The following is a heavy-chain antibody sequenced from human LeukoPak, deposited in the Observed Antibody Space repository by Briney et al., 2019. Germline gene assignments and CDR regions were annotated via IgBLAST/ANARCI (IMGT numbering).Heavy chain of an antibody. D-gene: IGHD7-27*01. CDR1: GFTVRSTY. V-gene: IGHV3-66*01. Sequence: GGSLRLSCAASGFTVRSTYMSWVRQAPGKGLEWVSVIYTGGDTYYADFVKGRFILSRDNFKNTLSLQMNSLRAEDTAVYYCARTSGEWGQGTLVTVSS. J-gene: IGHJ4*02. CDR2: IYTGGDT. CDR3: ARTSGE.